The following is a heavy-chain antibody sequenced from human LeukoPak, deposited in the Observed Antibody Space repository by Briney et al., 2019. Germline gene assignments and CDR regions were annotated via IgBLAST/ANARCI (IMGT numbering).Heavy chain of an antibody. CDR1: GGPISSYY. CDR3: ARDLPIVGSGLRGAFDI. V-gene: IGHV4-4*08. D-gene: IGHD2-15*01. Sequence: PSETLSLTCTVSGGPISSYYWTWIRQPPGKGLEWIGRIYTSGSTNYNPSLKSRVTISVDTSKNQFSLKLSSVTAADTAVYYCARDLPIVGSGLRGAFDIWGQGTMVTVSS. J-gene: IGHJ3*02. CDR2: IYTSGST.